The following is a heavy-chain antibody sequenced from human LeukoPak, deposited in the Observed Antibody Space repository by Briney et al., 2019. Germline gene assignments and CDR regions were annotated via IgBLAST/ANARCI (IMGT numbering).Heavy chain of an antibody. CDR2: IGTAGDT. CDR3: ARGSGEDAFDI. CDR1: GFTFSSYD. D-gene: IGHD4-17*01. Sequence: PGGSLRLSCAASGFTFSSYDMHWVRQATGKGLEWVSAIGTAGDTYYPGSVKGRFTISRENAKNSLYLQMNSLRAGDTAVYYCARGSGEDAFDIWGQGTTVTVSS. J-gene: IGHJ3*02. V-gene: IGHV3-13*01.